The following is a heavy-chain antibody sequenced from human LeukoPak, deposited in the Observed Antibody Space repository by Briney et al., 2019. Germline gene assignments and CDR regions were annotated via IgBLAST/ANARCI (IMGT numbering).Heavy chain of an antibody. D-gene: IGHD3-22*01. CDR2: IYRGGST. J-gene: IGHJ4*02. V-gene: IGHV3-53*01. CDR3: ARETRYYDSSGYHAAFDY. CDR1: GFTVSSNS. Sequence: GGSLRLSCAASGFTVSSNSMSWVRQAPGKGLEWVSVIYRGGSTYYADSVKGRFTISRDNSKNTLYLQMNSLRAEDTAVYYCARETRYYDSSGYHAAFDYWGQGTLVTVSS.